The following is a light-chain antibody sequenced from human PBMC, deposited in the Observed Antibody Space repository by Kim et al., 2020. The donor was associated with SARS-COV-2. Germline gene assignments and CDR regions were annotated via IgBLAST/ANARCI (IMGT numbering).Light chain of an antibody. J-gene: IGKJ1*01. CDR2: GAS. CDR3: QQYVSSPWT. V-gene: IGKV3-20*01. Sequence: EIVLTQSPGTVSLSPGERATLSCRASQSLTTNYLAWYQQKPGQAPTLLIYGASSRATNIPDRFSGSGSGTDFTLTISRLEPEDFAVYFCQQYVSSPWTFGQGTKVDIK. CDR1: QSLTTNY.